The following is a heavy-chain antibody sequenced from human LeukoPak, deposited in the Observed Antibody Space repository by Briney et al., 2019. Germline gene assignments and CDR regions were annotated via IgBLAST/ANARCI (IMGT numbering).Heavy chain of an antibody. CDR2: ISPSGGST. V-gene: IGHV1-46*01. D-gene: IGHD5-24*01. CDR1: GYTFTSNY. Sequence: GASVKVSCKAFGYTFTSNYMHWVRQAPGQGPEWMGVISPSGGSTTYAQKFQGRVTLTRDMPTSTDYLELSSLRSEDTAVHYCARDNSVRDEAWWFNPWGQGTLVTVSS. J-gene: IGHJ5*02. CDR3: ARDNSVRDEAWWFNP.